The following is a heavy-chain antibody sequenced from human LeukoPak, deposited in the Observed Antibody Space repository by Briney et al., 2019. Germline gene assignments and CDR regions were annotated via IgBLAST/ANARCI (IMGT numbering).Heavy chain of an antibody. D-gene: IGHD6-19*01. J-gene: IGHJ6*02. CDR1: GFTFSSYG. V-gene: IGHV3-33*01. CDR2: IWYDGSNK. CDR3: ARDKTDSSGWYYYYGMDV. Sequence: PGRSLRLSCAASGFTFSSYGMHWVRQAPGKGLEWVAVIWYDGSNKYYADSVKGRFTISRDNSKNTLYLQMNSLRAEDTAVYYCARDKTDSSGWYYYYGMDVWGQGTTVTVSS.